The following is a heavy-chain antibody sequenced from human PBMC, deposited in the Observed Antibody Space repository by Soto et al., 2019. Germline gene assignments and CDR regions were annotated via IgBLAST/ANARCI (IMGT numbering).Heavy chain of an antibody. Sequence: PGGSLRLSCAASGFTFSSYVMSWVRQAPGKGLEWVSAISGSGGSTYYADSVKGRLTISRDNSKNTLYLQMNSLRAEDTAVYYCAKEGGWSSLYYYYGMDVWGQGTTVTVSS. D-gene: IGHD6-19*01. V-gene: IGHV3-23*01. CDR1: GFTFSSYV. J-gene: IGHJ6*02. CDR3: AKEGGWSSLYYYYGMDV. CDR2: ISGSGGST.